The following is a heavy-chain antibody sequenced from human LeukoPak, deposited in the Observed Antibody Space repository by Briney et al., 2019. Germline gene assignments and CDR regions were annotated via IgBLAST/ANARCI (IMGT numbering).Heavy chain of an antibody. CDR2: MNPSGRN. J-gene: IGHJ1*01. V-gene: IGHV4-34*01. CDR3: ANCTSPCRD. Sequence: PSXTLSLTCAVYGGAFSDYDWTWIGQPPGKGGEWIGEMNPSGRNNYNPSLKRRGTISVDTSKNQFSLILTSVTAADTAIYYCANCTSPCRDWGQGTLVTVSS. D-gene: IGHD2-8*01. CDR1: GGAFSDYD.